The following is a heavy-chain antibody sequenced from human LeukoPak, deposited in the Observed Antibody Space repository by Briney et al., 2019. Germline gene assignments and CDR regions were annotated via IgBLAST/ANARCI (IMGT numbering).Heavy chain of an antibody. J-gene: IGHJ4*02. D-gene: IGHD3-22*01. CDR1: GFTFSSYA. V-gene: IGHV3-30*04. CDR3: ARDQVVWLENPENDY. Sequence: GGSLRLSCAASGFTFSSYAMHWVRQAPGKGLEWVAVISYDGSNKYYADSVKGRFTISRDNSKNTLYLQMNSLRAEDTAVYYCARDQVVWLENPENDYWGQGTLVTVSS. CDR2: ISYDGSNK.